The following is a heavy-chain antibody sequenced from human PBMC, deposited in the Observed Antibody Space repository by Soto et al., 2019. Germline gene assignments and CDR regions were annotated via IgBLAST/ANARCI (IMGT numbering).Heavy chain of an antibody. CDR3: TRGSWNDVGYYYGMDV. V-gene: IGHV3-73*01. J-gene: IGHJ6*02. CDR2: IRSKANSYAT. CDR1: GFTFSGSA. Sequence: VGSLRLSCAASGFTFSGSAMHWVRQASGKGLEWVGRIRSKANSYATAYAASVKGRFTISRDDSKNTAYLQMNSLKTEDTAVYYCTRGSWNDVGYYYGMDVWGQGTTVTVS. D-gene: IGHD1-1*01.